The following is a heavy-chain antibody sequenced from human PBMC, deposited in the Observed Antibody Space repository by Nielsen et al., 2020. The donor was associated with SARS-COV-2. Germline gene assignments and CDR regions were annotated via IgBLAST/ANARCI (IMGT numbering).Heavy chain of an antibody. V-gene: IGHV1-24*01. Sequence: ASVKVSCKVSGFTLTELSMHWVRQAPVKGFEWMGGFDPEDGETIYAQKFQGRVTMTEDTSTDTAYMELSSLRSEDTAVYYCATSPAVADPGVWFDPWGQGTLVTVSS. CDR1: GFTLTELS. CDR3: ATSPAVADPGVWFDP. J-gene: IGHJ5*02. D-gene: IGHD6-19*01. CDR2: FDPEDGET.